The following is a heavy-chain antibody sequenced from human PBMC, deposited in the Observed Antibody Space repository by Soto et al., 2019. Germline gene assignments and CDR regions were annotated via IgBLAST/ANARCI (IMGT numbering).Heavy chain of an antibody. J-gene: IGHJ5*02. CDR3: ARDYCSGGSCYPNWFDP. CDR1: GYSISSCYY. D-gene: IGHD2-15*01. CDR2: IYHSGST. Sequence: SETLSLTCAVSGYSISSCYYWGWIRQPPGKGLEWIGSIYHSGSTYYNPSLKSRVTISVDTSKNQFSLKLSSVTAADTAVYYCARDYCSGGSCYPNWFDPCGQGTLVTVSS. V-gene: IGHV4-38-2*02.